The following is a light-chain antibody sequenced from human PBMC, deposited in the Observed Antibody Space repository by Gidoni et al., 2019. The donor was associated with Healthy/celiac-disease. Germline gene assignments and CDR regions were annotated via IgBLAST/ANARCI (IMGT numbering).Light chain of an antibody. CDR3: QQYYSTPIT. V-gene: IGKV4-1*01. Sequence: DIVMTQSPDSLAVSLGERATINCTSSQSVLYSSNHKNYLAWYQQKPGQPPKLLIYCASTRESGVPDRFSGSGSGTDFTLTISSLQAADVAVYYCQQYYSTPITFGQGTRLEIK. J-gene: IGKJ5*01. CDR2: CAS. CDR1: QSVLYSSNHKNY.